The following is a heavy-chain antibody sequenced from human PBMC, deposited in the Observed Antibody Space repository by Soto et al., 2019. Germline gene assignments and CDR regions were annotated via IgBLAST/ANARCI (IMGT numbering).Heavy chain of an antibody. CDR2: ITPYNGNT. CDR3: ARISARRNDFDV. CDR1: NYLFGAFG. V-gene: IGHV1-18*01. Sequence: QVQLVQSGAEVKNPGASVKVSCQASNYLFGAFGISWVRQAPGQGLEWMGWITPYNGNTHYAEKFQDRVTMTADKSTTTAYMEVRRLTSDDTAVYFCARISARRNDFDVWGQGTVVTVSX. J-gene: IGHJ3*01.